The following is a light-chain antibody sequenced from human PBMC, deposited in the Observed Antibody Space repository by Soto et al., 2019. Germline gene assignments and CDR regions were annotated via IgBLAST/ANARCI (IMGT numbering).Light chain of an antibody. Sequence: SVLTHPASLSGSPGQSITISCTGTSSDVGGSIYVSWYQQHPGKAPKLIISEVSNRPSGVSNRFSGSKSGNTASLTISGLQAEDEADYYCSSFTDTSTLYVFGTGTKVTV. CDR2: EVS. V-gene: IGLV2-14*01. J-gene: IGLJ1*01. CDR1: SSDVGGSIY. CDR3: SSFTDTSTLYV.